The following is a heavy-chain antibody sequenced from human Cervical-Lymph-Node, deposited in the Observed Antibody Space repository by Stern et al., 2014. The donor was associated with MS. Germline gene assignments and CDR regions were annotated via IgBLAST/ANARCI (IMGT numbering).Heavy chain of an antibody. Sequence: EVQLLESGGGLVQPGGSLRLSCAASGFTFSTYWMNWVRQAPGKGLEWVASIKQDGSEIYYVDSVKGRFTISRDNAKNSLYLQMNSLRVEDTAVYYCARVGRENWKDIWFDPWGQGTLVTVSS. CDR1: GFTFSTYW. D-gene: IGHD1-1*01. CDR2: IKQDGSEI. J-gene: IGHJ5*02. CDR3: ARVGRENWKDIWFDP. V-gene: IGHV3-7*01.